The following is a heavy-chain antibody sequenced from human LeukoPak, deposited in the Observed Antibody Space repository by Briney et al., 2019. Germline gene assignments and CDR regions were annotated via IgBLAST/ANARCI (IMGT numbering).Heavy chain of an antibody. CDR2: ISSSSSYK. V-gene: IGHV3-21*01. Sequence: PGGSLRLSCAASGFTFSSYSMNWVRQAPGKGLEWVSSISSSSSYKYYADSAKGRFTISRDNAKNSLYLQMNSLRAEDTAVYYCARDPVAPAWGQGTLVTVSS. CDR3: ARDPVAPA. CDR1: GFTFSSYS. J-gene: IGHJ5*02. D-gene: IGHD6-19*01.